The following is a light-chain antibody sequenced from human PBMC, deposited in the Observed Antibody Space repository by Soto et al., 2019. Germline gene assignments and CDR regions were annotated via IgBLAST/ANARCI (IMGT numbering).Light chain of an antibody. CDR3: RSYTTMFNWV. J-gene: IGLJ3*02. CDR2: GVS. Sequence: QSALTQPASVSGSPGQSITISCNGGTSDVGGHNFVSWFQQHPVKAPKFIIYGVSNRPSGISTRFSGSKSGNTASLTLSGLQPEVGADSYCRSYTTMFNWVFGGGTKLTVL. CDR1: TSDVGGHNF. V-gene: IGLV2-14*01.